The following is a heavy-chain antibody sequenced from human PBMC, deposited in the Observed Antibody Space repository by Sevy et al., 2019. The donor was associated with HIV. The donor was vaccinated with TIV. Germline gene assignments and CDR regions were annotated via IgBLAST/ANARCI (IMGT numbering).Heavy chain of an antibody. CDR2: IYYSGST. D-gene: IGHD3-10*01. CDR1: GGSVSSGSYY. J-gene: IGHJ6*02. V-gene: IGHV4-61*01. Sequence: SETLSLTCTVSGGSVSSGSYYWSWIRQPPGKGVEWIGYIYYSGSTNYNPSLKSRVTISVDTSKNQFSLKLSSVTAADTAVYYCARAMAHYYYYGMDVWGQGTTVTVSS. CDR3: ARAMAHYYYYGMDV.